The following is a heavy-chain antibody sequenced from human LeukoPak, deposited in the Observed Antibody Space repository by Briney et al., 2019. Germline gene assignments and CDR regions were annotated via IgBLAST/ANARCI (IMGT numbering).Heavy chain of an antibody. Sequence: QTGGSLRLSCAASGFTVSRNFMTRVRQAPGKGLEWVSVVYSGGTTYYADSVKGRFTISRDISKNTLYLQMNSLRGEDTAIYYCARYPDFYYAMDVWGQGTTVTVSS. CDR1: GFTVSRNF. V-gene: IGHV3-53*01. J-gene: IGHJ6*02. CDR3: ARYPDFYYAMDV. D-gene: IGHD3-16*02. CDR2: VYSGGTT.